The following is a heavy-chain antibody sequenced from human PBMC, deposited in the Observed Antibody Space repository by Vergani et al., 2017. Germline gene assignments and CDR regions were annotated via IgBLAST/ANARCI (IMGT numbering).Heavy chain of an antibody. CDR3: ARRDSSGYPPDITPDAFDI. J-gene: IGHJ3*02. V-gene: IGHV5-51*03. Sequence: EVQLVQSGAEVKKPGESLKISCKGSGYSFTSYWIGWVRQMPGKGLEWMGIIYPGDSDTRYSPSFQGQVTISADKSISTAYLQWSSLKASDTAMYYCARRDSSGYPPDITPDAFDIWGQGTMVTVSS. CDR1: GYSFTSYW. CDR2: IYPGDSDT. D-gene: IGHD3-22*01.